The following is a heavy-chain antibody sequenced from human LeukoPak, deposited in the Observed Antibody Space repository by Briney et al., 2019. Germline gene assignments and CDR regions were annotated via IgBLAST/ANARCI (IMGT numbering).Heavy chain of an antibody. CDR1: GHTFTSNF. V-gene: IGHV1-46*03. CDR2: LNPSDGDT. J-gene: IGHJ4*02. Sequence: ASVKVPCKASGHTFTSNFVHWVRQAPGQGLEWMAVLNPSDGDTTYAQKFQGRITMTRDTSTGTVYMELSSLRSEDTAVYYCAGETDAFDYWGQGTLVTVSS. CDR3: AGETDAFDY.